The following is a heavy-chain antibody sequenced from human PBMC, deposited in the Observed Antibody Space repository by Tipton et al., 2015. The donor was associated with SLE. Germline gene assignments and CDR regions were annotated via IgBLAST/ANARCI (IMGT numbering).Heavy chain of an antibody. D-gene: IGHD3-22*01. J-gene: IGHJ4*02. V-gene: IGHV4-31*03. CDR2: IYYSGST. Sequence: TLSLTCTVSGGPISSGGYYWSWIRQHPGKGLEWIGYIYYSGSTYYNPSLKSRVTISVDTSKNQFSLKLSSVTAADTAVYYCARGGDYYDSSGYWGFDYWGQGTLVTVSS. CDR3: ARGGDYYDSSGYWGFDY. CDR1: GGPISSGGYY.